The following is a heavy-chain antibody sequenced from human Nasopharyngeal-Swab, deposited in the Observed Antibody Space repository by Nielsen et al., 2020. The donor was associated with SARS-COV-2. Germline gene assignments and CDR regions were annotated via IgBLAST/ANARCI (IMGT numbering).Heavy chain of an antibody. D-gene: IGHD1-14*01. Sequence: GESLKISCAASGFTFSSYAMSWVRQAPGKGLEWVSAISGSGGSTYYADSVKGRFTISRDNSKNTLYLQMNSLRAEDTAVYYCAKDNPAEVDYWGQGTLVTVSS. CDR2: ISGSGGST. CDR1: GFTFSSYA. CDR3: AKDNPAEVDY. J-gene: IGHJ4*02. V-gene: IGHV3-23*01.